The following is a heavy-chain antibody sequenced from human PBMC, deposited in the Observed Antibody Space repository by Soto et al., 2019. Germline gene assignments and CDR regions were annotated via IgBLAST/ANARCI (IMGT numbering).Heavy chain of an antibody. J-gene: IGHJ4*02. CDR1: GYTFTSYY. CDR3: ARDHYGDSGDSYFDY. Sequence: APVKVSCKASGYTFTSYYMHWVRQAPGQGLEWMGIINPSGGSTSYAQKFQGRVTMTRDTSTSTVYMELSSLRSEDTAVYYCARDHYGDSGDSYFDYWGQGTLVTVSS. D-gene: IGHD4-17*01. CDR2: INPSGGST. V-gene: IGHV1-46*01.